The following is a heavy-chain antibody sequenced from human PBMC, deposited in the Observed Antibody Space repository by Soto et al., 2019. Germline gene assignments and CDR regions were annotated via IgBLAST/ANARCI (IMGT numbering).Heavy chain of an antibody. Sequence: PGGSLRLSCAASGFTFSSYGMHWVRQAPGKGLEWVAVISYDGSNKYYADSVKGRFTISRDNSKNTLYLQMNSLRAEDTAVYYCAKTKGYCSSTSCSYYYYYMDVWGKGTTVTVSS. J-gene: IGHJ6*03. D-gene: IGHD2-2*01. V-gene: IGHV3-30*18. CDR1: GFTFSSYG. CDR2: ISYDGSNK. CDR3: AKTKGYCSSTSCSYYYYYMDV.